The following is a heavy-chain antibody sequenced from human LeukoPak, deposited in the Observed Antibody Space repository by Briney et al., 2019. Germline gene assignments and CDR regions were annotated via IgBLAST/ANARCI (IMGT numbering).Heavy chain of an antibody. CDR2: ISWNSGSI. Sequence: GGSLRLSCAASGFTFDDYAMHWVRQAPGKGLEWVSGISWNSGSIGYADSVKGRFTISRDNAKNSLDLQMNSLRVEDTAVYYCARGGYSFDYLGQGTLVAVSS. J-gene: IGHJ4*02. V-gene: IGHV3-9*01. CDR1: GFTFDDYA. CDR3: ARGGYSFDY. D-gene: IGHD5-18*01.